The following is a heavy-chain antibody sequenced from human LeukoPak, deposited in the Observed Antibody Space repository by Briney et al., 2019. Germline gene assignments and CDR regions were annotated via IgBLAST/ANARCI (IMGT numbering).Heavy chain of an antibody. J-gene: IGHJ6*02. CDR3: VKESGFYGMDV. CDR1: GFTFSSYA. CDR2: ISGTGGST. Sequence: PGGSLRLSCAASGFTFSSYAMSWVRQAPGKGLEWVSVISGTGGSTNNADSVKGRFTIARDNSKNTLHLQMNSLRGEDTAIYYCVKESGFYGMDVWGQGTTVTVSS. D-gene: IGHD1-26*01. V-gene: IGHV3-23*01.